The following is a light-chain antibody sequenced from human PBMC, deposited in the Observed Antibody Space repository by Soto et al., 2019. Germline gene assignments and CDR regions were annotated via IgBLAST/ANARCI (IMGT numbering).Light chain of an antibody. CDR2: EDD. CDR1: SGNIASNY. Sequence: NFMLTQPHSVSESPGKTVTISCTRSSGNIASNYVQWYQQRPGSAPTTVIYEDDQRPSGVPDRFPGSIDSSSNSAALAISGLKTGDEADYYCQSYDASNQVFGGGTKLTVL. V-gene: IGLV6-57*04. CDR3: QSYDASNQV. J-gene: IGLJ3*02.